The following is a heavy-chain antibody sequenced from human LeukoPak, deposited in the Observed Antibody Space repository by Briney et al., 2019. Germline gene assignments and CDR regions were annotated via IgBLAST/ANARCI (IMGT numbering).Heavy chain of an antibody. Sequence: GSLRLSCAASGFTFSSFAMTWVRQAPGKGLEWVSGFDGNGPNTYYADSVKGRFTISRDNAKNSLYLQMNSLRAEDTAVYYCARAFMDYWGQGTLVTVSS. CDR1: GFTFSSFA. CDR2: FDGNGPNT. V-gene: IGHV3-21*01. J-gene: IGHJ4*02. CDR3: ARAFMDY. D-gene: IGHD3-16*01.